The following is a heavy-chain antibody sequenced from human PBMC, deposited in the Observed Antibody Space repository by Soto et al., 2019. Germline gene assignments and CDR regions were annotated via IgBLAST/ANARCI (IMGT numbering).Heavy chain of an antibody. Sequence: GGSLRLSCAAPGFTFSSYEMNWVRQAPGKGLEWVSYISSSGSTIYYADSVKGRFTISRDNAKNSLYLQMNSLRAEDTAVYYCARDPGITDAFDIWGQGTMVTVSS. CDR3: ARDPGITDAFDI. V-gene: IGHV3-48*03. CDR1: GFTFSSYE. J-gene: IGHJ3*02. D-gene: IGHD3-3*01. CDR2: ISSSGSTI.